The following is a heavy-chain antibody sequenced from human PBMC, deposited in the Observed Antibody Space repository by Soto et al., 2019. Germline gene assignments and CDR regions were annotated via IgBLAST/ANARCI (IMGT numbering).Heavy chain of an antibody. CDR3: ARGDVVVPAAEAGFDP. CDR2: INAGNGNT. CDR1: GYTFTSYA. V-gene: IGHV1-3*01. J-gene: IGHJ5*02. D-gene: IGHD2-2*01. Sequence: ASVKVSCKASGYTFTSYAMHWVRQAPGQRLEWMGWINAGNGNTKYSQKFQGRVTITRDTSASTAYMELSSLRSEDTAVYYCARGDVVVPAAEAGFDPWGQGXLVTVYS.